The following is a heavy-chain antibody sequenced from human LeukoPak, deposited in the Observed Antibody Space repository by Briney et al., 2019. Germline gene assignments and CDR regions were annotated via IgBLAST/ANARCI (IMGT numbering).Heavy chain of an antibody. D-gene: IGHD3-22*01. CDR1: GFTFSSYN. Sequence: SGGSLRLSCAASGFTFSSYNMSWVRQAPGKGLEWVSVIYSGGSTYYADSVKGRFTISRDNSKNTLYLQMNSLRAEDTAVYYCARARGSYYYDSSGYFRGYYFDYWGQGTLVTVSS. CDR2: IYSGGST. CDR3: ARARGSYYYDSSGYFRGYYFDY. J-gene: IGHJ4*02. V-gene: IGHV3-66*01.